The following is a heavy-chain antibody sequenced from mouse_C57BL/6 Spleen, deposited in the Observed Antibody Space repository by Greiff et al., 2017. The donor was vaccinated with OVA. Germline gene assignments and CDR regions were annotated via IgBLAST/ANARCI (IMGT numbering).Heavy chain of an antibody. CDR2: INPNNGGT. J-gene: IGHJ2*01. Sequence: EVQLQQSGPELVKPGASVKISCKASGYTFTDYYMNWVKQSHGKSLEWIGDINPNNGGTSYNQKFKGKATLTVDKSSSTAYMELRSLTSEDSAVYYCARKFHYWGQGTTRTVSS. V-gene: IGHV1-26*01. CDR1: GYTFTDYY. CDR3: ARKFHY.